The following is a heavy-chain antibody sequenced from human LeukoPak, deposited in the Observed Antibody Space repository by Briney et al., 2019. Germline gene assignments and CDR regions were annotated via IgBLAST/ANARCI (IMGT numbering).Heavy chain of an antibody. CDR1: GFTFDDYA. J-gene: IGHJ6*02. CDR3: AKDIGSSWYSSNYYYGMDV. Sequence: GRSLRLSCAASGFTFDDYAMHWVRQAPGKGLEWVSGISWNSGSIGYADSVKGRFTISRDNAKNSLYLQMNSLRAEDTALYYCAKDIGSSWYSSNYYYGMDVWGQGTTVTVSS. V-gene: IGHV3-9*01. D-gene: IGHD6-13*01. CDR2: ISWNSGSI.